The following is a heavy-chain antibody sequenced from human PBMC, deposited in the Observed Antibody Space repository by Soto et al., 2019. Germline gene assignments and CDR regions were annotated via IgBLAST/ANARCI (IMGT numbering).Heavy chain of an antibody. V-gene: IGHV1-18*01. J-gene: IGHJ4*02. CDR3: ARDFRTYYDFWSGYYETDY. Sequence: ASVKVSCKASGYTFTSYGISWVRQAPGQGLKWMGWISAYNGNTNYAQKLQGRVTMTTDTSTSTAYMELRSLRSDDTAVYYCARDFRTYYDFWSGYYETDYWGQGTLVTVFS. CDR2: ISAYNGNT. D-gene: IGHD3-3*01. CDR1: GYTFTSYG.